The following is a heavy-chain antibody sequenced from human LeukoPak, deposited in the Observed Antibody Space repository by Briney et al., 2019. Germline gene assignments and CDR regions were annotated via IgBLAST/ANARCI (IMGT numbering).Heavy chain of an antibody. J-gene: IGHJ6*02. D-gene: IGHD3-10*01. CDR1: GYSFTSYC. CDR3: ATSPITMVRGADQFYYGMDV. V-gene: IGHV5-51*01. Sequence: GESLKISCKGSGYSFTSYCIGWVRQMPGKGLEWMGIIYPGDSDTRYRPSFQGQVTISADKSISTAYLQWSSLKASDTAMYYCATSPITMVRGADQFYYGMDVWGQGTTVTVSS. CDR2: IYPGDSDT.